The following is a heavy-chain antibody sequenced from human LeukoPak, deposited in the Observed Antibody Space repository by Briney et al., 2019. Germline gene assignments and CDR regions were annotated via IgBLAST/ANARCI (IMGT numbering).Heavy chain of an antibody. CDR3: ARGYQSGHYYY. J-gene: IGHJ4*02. CDR2: IRSKGSGGTT. D-gene: IGHD3-22*01. Sequence: GGSLRLFCISSGRTFGDYSMSWFRQAPGKGLEWVGFIRSKGSGGTTEYAASVKGRFTILRDDSKSIAYLQINSLKTEDTAVYFCARGYQSGHYYYWGQGTLVTVSS. V-gene: IGHV3-49*03. CDR1: GRTFGDYS.